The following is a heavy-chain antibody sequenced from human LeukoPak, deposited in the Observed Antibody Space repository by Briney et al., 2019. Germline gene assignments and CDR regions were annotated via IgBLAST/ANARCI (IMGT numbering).Heavy chain of an antibody. J-gene: IGHJ3*02. Sequence: PGGSPRLSCAASGFPFNSFWMHWVRQAPGKGLVWVSDMNEYSTTIRYADSVKGRFTISRDNAKNSLYLQMNSLRAEDTAIYYCAREGYGGTSDAFDIWGQGTMVTVSS. CDR2: MNEYSTTI. D-gene: IGHD4-23*01. CDR3: AREGYGGTSDAFDI. CDR1: GFPFNSFW. V-gene: IGHV3-74*01.